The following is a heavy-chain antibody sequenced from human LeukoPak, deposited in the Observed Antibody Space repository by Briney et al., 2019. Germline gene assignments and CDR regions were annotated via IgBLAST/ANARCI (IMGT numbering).Heavy chain of an antibody. CDR3: ARGGGWSRQRGFDY. Sequence: GGSLRLSCAASGFTFSSYSMNWVRQAPGKGLEWVSSISSSSSYIYYADSVTGRLTIARDNAKNSLYLQMNSLRAEDTAVYYCARGGGWSRQRGFDYWGQGTLVTVSS. CDR2: ISSSSSYI. D-gene: IGHD2-15*01. CDR1: GFTFSSYS. J-gene: IGHJ4*02. V-gene: IGHV3-21*01.